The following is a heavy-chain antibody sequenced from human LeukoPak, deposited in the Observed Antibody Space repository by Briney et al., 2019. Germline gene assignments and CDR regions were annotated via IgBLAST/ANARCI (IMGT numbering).Heavy chain of an antibody. V-gene: IGHV3-48*03. CDR3: AVVVVPAAELVPDAFDI. D-gene: IGHD2-2*01. Sequence: PGGSLRVSCAASGFTFSSHEMNCVRQAPGKGLEWVSYISSSGSTIYYADSVKGRFTISRDNAKNSLYLQMNSLRAEDTAVYYCAVVVVPAAELVPDAFDIWGQGTMVTVSS. J-gene: IGHJ3*02. CDR1: GFTFSSHE. CDR2: ISSSGSTI.